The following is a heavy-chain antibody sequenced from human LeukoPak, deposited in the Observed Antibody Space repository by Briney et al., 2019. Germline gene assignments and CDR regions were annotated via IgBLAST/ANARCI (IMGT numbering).Heavy chain of an antibody. V-gene: IGHV4-61*02. CDR2: IYTSGST. J-gene: IGHJ3*02. CDR1: GGSISSGSYY. Sequence: SETLSLTCTVSGGSISSGSYYWSWIRQPAGKGLEWIGRIYTSGSTNYNPSLKSRVTISVDTSKNQFSLKLSSVTAADTAVYYCARAPGGHIDAFDIWGQGTMVTVSS. D-gene: IGHD2-21*01. CDR3: ARAPGGHIDAFDI.